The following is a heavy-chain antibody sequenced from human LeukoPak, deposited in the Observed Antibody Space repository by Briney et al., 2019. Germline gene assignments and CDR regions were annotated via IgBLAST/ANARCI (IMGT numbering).Heavy chain of an antibody. Sequence: ASVNVSCKASGYTFTSYDINWVRQATGQGLEWMGWMNPNSGNTGYAQKFQGRVTMTRNTSISTAYMELSSLRSEDTAVYYCARVPTRYCSSTSCSGHWGQGTLVTVSS. J-gene: IGHJ4*02. CDR2: MNPNSGNT. D-gene: IGHD2-2*01. CDR3: ARVPTRYCSSTSCSGH. CDR1: GYTFTSYD. V-gene: IGHV1-8*01.